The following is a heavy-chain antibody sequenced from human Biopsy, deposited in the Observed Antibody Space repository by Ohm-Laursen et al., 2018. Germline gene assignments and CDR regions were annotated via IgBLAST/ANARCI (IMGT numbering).Heavy chain of an antibody. CDR2: IYSEGNT. CDR1: GFTVSDNH. CDR3: ARGPGKLWSGYYT. V-gene: IGHV3-53*01. D-gene: IGHD3-3*01. Sequence: SLRLSCTASGFTVSDNHISWIRQAPGKGLQWVELIYSEGNTYYADSVKGRFTISKDIPRNTLYLQMNSLRAEDTAVYYCARGPGKLWSGYYTWGQGTPVSVSS. J-gene: IGHJ5*02.